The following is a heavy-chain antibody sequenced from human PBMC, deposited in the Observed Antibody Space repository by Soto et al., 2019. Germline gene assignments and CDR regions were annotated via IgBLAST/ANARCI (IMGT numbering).Heavy chain of an antibody. CDR1: GFTFSSYA. V-gene: IGHV3-23*01. CDR3: AKVVGWLIAAREYYFDY. J-gene: IGHJ4*02. CDR2: ISGSGGST. Sequence: GGSLRLSCAASGFTFSSYAMSWVRQAPGKGLEWVSAISGSGGSTYYADSVKGRFTISRDNSKNTRYLQMDSLRAEDTAVYYCAKVVGWLIAAREYYFDYWGQGTLVTVSS. D-gene: IGHD6-6*01.